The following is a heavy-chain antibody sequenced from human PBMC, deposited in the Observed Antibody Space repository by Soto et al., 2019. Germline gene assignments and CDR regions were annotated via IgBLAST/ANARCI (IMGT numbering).Heavy chain of an antibody. CDR2: ISYDGSNK. CDR3: ANMELRCDY. CDR1: GFTFSSYG. V-gene: IGHV3-30*18. D-gene: IGHD1-7*01. Sequence: GGSLRLSCAASGFTFSSYGMHWVRQAPGKGLEWVAVISYDGSNKYYADSVKGRFTISRDNSKNTLYLQMNSLRAEDTAVYYCANMELRCDYWGQGTLVTVSS. J-gene: IGHJ4*02.